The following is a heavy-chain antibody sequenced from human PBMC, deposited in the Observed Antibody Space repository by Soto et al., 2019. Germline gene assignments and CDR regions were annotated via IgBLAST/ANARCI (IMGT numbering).Heavy chain of an antibody. D-gene: IGHD5-12*01. CDR1: GGTFSSYT. V-gene: IGHV1-69*08. J-gene: IGHJ6*02. CDR3: ARDRPSGPTDV. Sequence: QVQLVQSGAEVKKPGSSVKVSCKASGGTFSSYTISWVRQAPGQGLEWMGRIIPILGIANYAQKFQGRVTITADKSTSTAYMELISLRSEDTAVYYCARDRPSGPTDVWGQGTTVTVSS. CDR2: IIPILGIA.